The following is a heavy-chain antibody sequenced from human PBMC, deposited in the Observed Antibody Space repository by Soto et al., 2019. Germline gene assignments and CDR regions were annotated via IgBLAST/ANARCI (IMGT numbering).Heavy chain of an antibody. CDR1: GDTFSSNS. Sequence: QGHLVQSGTEVKKPGSSVKVSCKASGDTFSSNSINWVRQAPGQGLEWMGRIIPMLGIINYAQKFQGRVTISADESTTTVYMELSSLTSEETAVYYCARGISEYCSGSTCYSYYFDHWGPGTLVTVSS. CDR2: IIPMLGII. V-gene: IGHV1-69*02. D-gene: IGHD2-15*01. J-gene: IGHJ4*02. CDR3: ARGISEYCSGSTCYSYYFDH.